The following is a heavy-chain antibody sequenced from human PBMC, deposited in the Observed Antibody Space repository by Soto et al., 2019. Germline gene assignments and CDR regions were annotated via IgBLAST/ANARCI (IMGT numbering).Heavy chain of an antibody. CDR2: MNPNSGNT. Sequence: ASVKVSCKASVYTFTSYDINWVRQATGQGLEWMGWMNPNSGNTGYAQKFQGRVTMTRNTSISTAYMELSSLRSEDTAVYYCARGSVWGYYYGMDVWGQGTTVTVSS. V-gene: IGHV1-8*01. D-gene: IGHD3-16*01. J-gene: IGHJ6*02. CDR1: VYTFTSYD. CDR3: ARGSVWGYYYGMDV.